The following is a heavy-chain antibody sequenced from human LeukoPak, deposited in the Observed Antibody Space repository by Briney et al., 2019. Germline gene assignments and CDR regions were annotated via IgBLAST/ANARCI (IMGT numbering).Heavy chain of an antibody. D-gene: IGHD3-22*01. CDR2: IKQDGSEK. Sequence: GGSLRLSCAASGFTFSSYWMSWVRQAPGKGLEWVAIIKQDGSEKYYVDSVKGRFTISRDNAKNSLHLQMNSLRAEDTAVYYCARLSDSSGTPRSDYWGQGTLVTVSS. CDR1: GFTFSSYW. CDR3: ARLSDSSGTPRSDY. V-gene: IGHV3-7*03. J-gene: IGHJ4*02.